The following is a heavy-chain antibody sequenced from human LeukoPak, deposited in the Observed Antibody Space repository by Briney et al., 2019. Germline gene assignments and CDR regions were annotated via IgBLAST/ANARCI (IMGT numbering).Heavy chain of an antibody. V-gene: IGHV1-18*01. Sequence: ALVKVSCKASGYTFTSYGISWVRQAPGQGLEWMGWISAYNGNTNYAQKLQGRVTMTTDTSTSTAYMELRSLRSDDTAVYYCARDATTVVTPSYYYYMDVWGKGTTVTVSS. J-gene: IGHJ6*03. CDR1: GYTFTSYG. CDR2: ISAYNGNT. D-gene: IGHD4-23*01. CDR3: ARDATTVVTPSYYYYMDV.